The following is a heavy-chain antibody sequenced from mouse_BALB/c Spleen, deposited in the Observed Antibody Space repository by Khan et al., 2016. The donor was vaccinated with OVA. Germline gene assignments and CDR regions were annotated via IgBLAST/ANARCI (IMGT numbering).Heavy chain of an antibody. CDR1: GYSITSNYA. J-gene: IGHJ4*01. V-gene: IGHV3-2*02. CDR3: ARENYCGYALDY. CDR2: ISYSGST. Sequence: EVQLQESGPGLVKPSQSLSLTCTVNGYSITSNYAWNWIRQFPGNKLEWMGYISYSGSTNYNPSLKRRLSITRDTSKNQFFLLLHSVTTEDSATYYCARENYCGYALDYCGQGTSVTVSS. D-gene: IGHD1-1*01.